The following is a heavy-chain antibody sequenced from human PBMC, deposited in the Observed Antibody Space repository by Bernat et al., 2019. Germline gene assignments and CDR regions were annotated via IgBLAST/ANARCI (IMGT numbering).Heavy chain of an antibody. D-gene: IGHD2-2*01. Sequence: QVELVESGGGVVQPGRSLRLSCAASGFTFSNYGMHWVRQAPGKGLEWVATMWYDGSHEYYADSVKGRFTISRDNSKNTLYLQMNSLRAEDTAVYYCARDRRGGSRSSTAFDYWGQGTLVTVSS. CDR2: MWYDGSHE. CDR3: ARDRRGGSRSSTAFDY. CDR1: GFTFSNYG. J-gene: IGHJ4*02. V-gene: IGHV3-33*01.